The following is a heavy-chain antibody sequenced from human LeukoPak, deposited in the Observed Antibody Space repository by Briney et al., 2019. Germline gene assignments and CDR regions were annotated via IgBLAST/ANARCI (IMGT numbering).Heavy chain of an antibody. D-gene: IGHD2-2*01. Sequence: ASVKVSCKASGYTFTDDYVQWVRQAPGQGLEWMGWINPNSGGTNYAQKFQGRVTKTRDTSIGTAYMELSRLRSDDTAVYYCARDHCTSTGCYENYYYGLDVWGQGTTVTVSS. CDR3: ARDHCTSTGCYENYYYGLDV. J-gene: IGHJ6*02. CDR2: INPNSGGT. V-gene: IGHV1-2*02. CDR1: GYTFTDDY.